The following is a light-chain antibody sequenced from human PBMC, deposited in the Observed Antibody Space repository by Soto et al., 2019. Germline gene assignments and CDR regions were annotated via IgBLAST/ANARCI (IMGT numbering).Light chain of an antibody. CDR2: DVS. J-gene: IGLJ2*01. CDR3: SSYTSVNTFAPVL. CDR1: SSDVGGYNY. Sequence: QSALTQPASVSGSPGQSITISCTGTSSDVGGYNYVSWYQQHPGIAPKLIIYDVSNRPSGVSNRFSGSKSGNTASLTISGLQAEDEADYYCSSYTSVNTFAPVLFGGGTKLTVL. V-gene: IGLV2-14*03.